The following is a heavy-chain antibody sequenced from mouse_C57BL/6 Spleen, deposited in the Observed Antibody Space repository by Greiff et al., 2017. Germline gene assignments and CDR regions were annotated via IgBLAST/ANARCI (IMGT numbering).Heavy chain of an antibody. Sequence: VQLQQPGAELVKPGASVKLSCKASGYTFTSYWMHWVKQRPGRGLEWIGRIDPNSGGTKYNEKFKSKATLTVDKPSSTAYMQLSSLTSEDSAVYYWARSPTTVVATDYFDYWGQGTTLTVSS. V-gene: IGHV1-72*01. J-gene: IGHJ2*01. D-gene: IGHD1-1*01. CDR2: IDPNSGGT. CDR1: GYTFTSYW. CDR3: ARSPTTVVATDYFDY.